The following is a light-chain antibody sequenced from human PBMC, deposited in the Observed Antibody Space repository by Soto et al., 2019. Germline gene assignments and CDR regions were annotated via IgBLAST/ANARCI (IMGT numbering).Light chain of an antibody. CDR2: DAS. J-gene: IGKJ4*01. V-gene: IGKV1-5*01. Sequence: DIQMTQSPSTLSASLGDRVTITCRASQSISSWLACYQQKPGKAPKLLIYDASSLESGVPSRFSGSGSGTDFTLTISCLQSEDFATYYCQQYYSYPLTFGGGTRWIS. CDR3: QQYYSYPLT. CDR1: QSISSW.